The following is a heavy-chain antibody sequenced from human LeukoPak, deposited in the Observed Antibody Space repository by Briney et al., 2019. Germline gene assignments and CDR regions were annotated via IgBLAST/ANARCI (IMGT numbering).Heavy chain of an antibody. CDR1: GFSLSTSGVG. CDR3: AHTPPGYDNSGYDYFDY. V-gene: IGHV2-5*02. J-gene: IGHJ4*02. D-gene: IGHD3-22*01. Sequence: SGPTLVKPTQTLTLTCTFSGFSLSTSGVGVGWIRQPPGKALEWLALIYWDDDKRYSPSLKSRLTITKDTSKNQVVLTMTNMDPVDTAIYYCAHTPPGYDNSGYDYFDYWGQGTLVTVSS. CDR2: IYWDDDK.